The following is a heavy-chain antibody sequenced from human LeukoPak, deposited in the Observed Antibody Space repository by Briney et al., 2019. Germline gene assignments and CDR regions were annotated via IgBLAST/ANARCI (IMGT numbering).Heavy chain of an antibody. CDR3: ARPYYGSGSYSD. J-gene: IGHJ4*02. V-gene: IGHV4-39*07. Sequence: SETLSLTCTVSGGSISSSSYYWGWIRQPPGKGLEWIVSIYYSGSTCYNPSLKSRVTISVDTSKNQFSLKLSSVTAADTAVYYCARPYYGSGSYSDWGQGTLVTVSS. CDR2: IYYSGST. D-gene: IGHD3-10*01. CDR1: GGSISSSSYY.